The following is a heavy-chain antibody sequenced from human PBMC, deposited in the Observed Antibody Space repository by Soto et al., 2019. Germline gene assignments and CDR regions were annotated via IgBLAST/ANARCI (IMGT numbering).Heavy chain of an antibody. CDR1: GDSISSDGYY. V-gene: IGHV4-31*03. CDR3: AREAAVEGMDV. D-gene: IGHD2-15*01. J-gene: IGHJ6*02. CDR2: IYHSGNT. Sequence: QVKLQESGPGLVKPSQTLSLTCTVSGDSISSDGYYWSRIRQHPGKGLEWIGYIYHSGNTYYNPSLKSRVTISADTSKNQVSLKVSSVTAADTAVYYCAREAAVEGMDVWGQGTTVTVS.